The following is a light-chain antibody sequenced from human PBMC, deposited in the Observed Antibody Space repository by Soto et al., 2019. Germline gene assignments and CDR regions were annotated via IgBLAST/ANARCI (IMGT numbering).Light chain of an antibody. V-gene: IGLV2-14*01. J-gene: IGLJ2*01. CDR2: GVS. CDR3: SSYPSSTTPV. Sequence: QSALTQPASVSGSPGQSITISGTETSSDVGGYVYVSWYQQHLGKAPKLIIYGVSNRPSGVSNRFSGSKSGNTASLTIFGLQAEDEADYFCSSYPSSTTPVFGGGTKLTAL. CDR1: SSDVGGYVY.